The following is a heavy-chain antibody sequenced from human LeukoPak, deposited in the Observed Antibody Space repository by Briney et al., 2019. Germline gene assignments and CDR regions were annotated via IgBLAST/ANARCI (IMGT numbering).Heavy chain of an antibody. Sequence: ASVKVSCKASGYTFTGYYMHWVRQAPGQGLEWMGWINPNSGGTNYAQKFQGWVTMTRDTSISTAYMELSRLRSDDTAVYYCARGKFDYGDYVDGGRYFDYWGQVTLVTVSS. V-gene: IGHV1-2*04. CDR2: INPNSGGT. CDR1: GYTFTGYY. J-gene: IGHJ4*02. CDR3: ARGKFDYGDYVDGGRYFDY. D-gene: IGHD4-17*01.